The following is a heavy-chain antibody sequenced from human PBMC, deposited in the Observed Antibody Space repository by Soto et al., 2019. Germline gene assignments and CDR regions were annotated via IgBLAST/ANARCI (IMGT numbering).Heavy chain of an antibody. CDR1: GFTFSSYD. CDR3: ARDGPLGYCSSTSCQEYYYYGMDV. V-gene: IGHV3-13*01. D-gene: IGHD2-2*01. J-gene: IGHJ6*02. Sequence: GGSLRLSCAASGFTFSSYDMHWVRQATGKGLEWVSAIGTAGDTYYPGSVKGRFTISRENAKNSLYLQMNSLRAEDTAVYYCARDGPLGYCSSTSCQEYYYYGMDVWGQGTTVTVSS. CDR2: IGTAGDT.